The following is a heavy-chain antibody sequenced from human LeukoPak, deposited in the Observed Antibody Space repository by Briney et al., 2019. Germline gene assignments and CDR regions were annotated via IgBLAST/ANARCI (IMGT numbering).Heavy chain of an antibody. Sequence: PGGSLRLSCAASGFTFSSYSMNWVRQAPGKGLEWVSSISSSSSYIYYADSVKGRFTISRDNAKNSLYLQMNSLRAEDTAVYYCARGVHYYDSSGYYTDAFDIWGQGTMVTVSS. J-gene: IGHJ3*02. CDR3: ARGVHYYDSSGYYTDAFDI. V-gene: IGHV3-21*01. CDR2: ISSSSSYI. D-gene: IGHD3-22*01. CDR1: GFTFSSYS.